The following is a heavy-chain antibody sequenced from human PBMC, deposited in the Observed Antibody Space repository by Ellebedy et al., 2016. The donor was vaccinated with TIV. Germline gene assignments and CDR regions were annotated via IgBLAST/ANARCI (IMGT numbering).Heavy chain of an antibody. CDR1: GLTFTDYW. Sequence: GESLKISCAASGLTFTDYWMNWFRQAPGKGLEWVANIKQDGSEQNYVGSVKGRFTISRDNAKNSLSLQMNTLRTEDTAVYYCAGGRGWLVDYWGQGITVTVSS. D-gene: IGHD6-19*01. V-gene: IGHV3-7*01. CDR2: IKQDGSEQ. J-gene: IGHJ4*02. CDR3: AGGRGWLVDY.